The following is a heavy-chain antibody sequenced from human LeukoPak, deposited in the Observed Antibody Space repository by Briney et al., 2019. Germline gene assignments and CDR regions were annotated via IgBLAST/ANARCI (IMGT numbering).Heavy chain of an antibody. J-gene: IGHJ4*02. CDR1: GYTFTSYY. D-gene: IGHD5-18*01. CDR2: INPSGGST. Sequence: GASVKVSCKASGYTFTSYYMHWVRQAPGQGLEWMGIINPSGGSTSYAQKFQGRVTMTRDMSTSTVYMELSSLRSEDTAVYYCARESDTAMVPYYFDYWGQGTLVTVSS. CDR3: ARESDTAMVPYYFDY. V-gene: IGHV1-46*01.